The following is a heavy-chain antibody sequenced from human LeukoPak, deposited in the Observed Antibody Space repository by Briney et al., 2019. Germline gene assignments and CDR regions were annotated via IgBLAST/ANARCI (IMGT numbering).Heavy chain of an antibody. CDR2: IKSKTDGGTT. CDR1: GFNFNYAW. D-gene: IGHD6-19*01. V-gene: IGHV3-15*01. Sequence: GGSLRLSCAASGFNFNYAWMSWVRQAPGKGLEWVGRIKSKTDGGTTDYAAPVKGRFTISRDDSKDTLYLQMNSLKTEDTAVYYCTSERWLVQMGDWGQGTLVTVSS. CDR3: TSERWLVQMGD. J-gene: IGHJ4*02.